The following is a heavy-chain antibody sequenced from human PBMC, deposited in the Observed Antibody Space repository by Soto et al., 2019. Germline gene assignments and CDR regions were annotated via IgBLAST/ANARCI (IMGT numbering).Heavy chain of an antibody. J-gene: IGHJ4*02. CDR2: ISFDGKKI. CDR3: AKAYYRSSSEVDY. V-gene: IGHV3-30*04. CDR1: GFTFSIYA. D-gene: IGHD6-6*01. Sequence: PGGSLRLSCTASGFTFSIYAMHWVRQAPGKGLDWVSIISFDGKKIDYAGSVRGRFTISRDNSQNTLYLQMDSLTTEDTAVYYCAKAYYRSSSEVDYWGQGTLVTVSS.